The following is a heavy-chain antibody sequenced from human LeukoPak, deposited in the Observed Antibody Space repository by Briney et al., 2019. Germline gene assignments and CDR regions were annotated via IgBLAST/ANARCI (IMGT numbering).Heavy chain of an antibody. CDR1: GFTFSSYS. Sequence: PGGSLRLSCAASGFTFSSYSMNWVRQAPGKGLEWVAVISYDGSNKYYADSVKGRFTISRDNSKNTLYLQMNSLRAEDTAMYYCAKDYDFWSGYYPDAFDIWGQGTMVTVSS. CDR3: AKDYDFWSGYYPDAFDI. CDR2: ISYDGSNK. J-gene: IGHJ3*02. V-gene: IGHV3-30*18. D-gene: IGHD3-3*01.